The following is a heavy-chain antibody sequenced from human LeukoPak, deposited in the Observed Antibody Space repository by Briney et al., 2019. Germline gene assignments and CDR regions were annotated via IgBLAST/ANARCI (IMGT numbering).Heavy chain of an antibody. CDR3: ASPTYYYDSSGYYGAFDI. CDR1: GGTFSSYA. J-gene: IGHJ3*02. Sequence: SVKVSCKDSGGTFSSYAISWVRQAPGQRLEWMGRIIPIFGTANYAQKFQGRVTITTDESTSTAYMELSSLRSEDTAVYYCASPTYYYDSSGYYGAFDIWGQGTMVTVSS. CDR2: IIPIFGTA. V-gene: IGHV1-69*05. D-gene: IGHD3-22*01.